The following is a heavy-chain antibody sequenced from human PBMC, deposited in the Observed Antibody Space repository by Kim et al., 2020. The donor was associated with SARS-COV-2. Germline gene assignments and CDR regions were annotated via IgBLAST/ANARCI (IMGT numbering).Heavy chain of an antibody. V-gene: IGHV5-10-1*01. CDR2: IDPSDSYT. D-gene: IGHD2-8*01. CDR3: ARHYLGYCTNGVCFRETEFDH. J-gene: IGHJ4*02. CDR1: GYSFTSYW. Sequence: GESLKISCKGSGYSFTSYWISWVRQMPGKGLEWMGRIDPSDSYTNYSPSFQGHVTISADKSISTAYLQWSSLKASDTAMYYCARHYLGYCTNGVCFRETEFDHWGQGTLVTVSS.